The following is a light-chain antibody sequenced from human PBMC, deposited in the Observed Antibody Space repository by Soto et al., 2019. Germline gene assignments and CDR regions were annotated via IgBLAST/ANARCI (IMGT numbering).Light chain of an antibody. V-gene: IGLV2-14*03. Sequence: QSVLTQPASVSGSPGQSITISCTGNSSDVGGYDYVSWYQQYSGKAPKLMIFDVTNRPSGVSNRFSGSKSGNTASLTISGLQAEDEADYYCSSYTSSSALVFGTGTKVTVL. CDR2: DVT. CDR1: SSDVGGYDY. J-gene: IGLJ1*01. CDR3: SSYTSSSALV.